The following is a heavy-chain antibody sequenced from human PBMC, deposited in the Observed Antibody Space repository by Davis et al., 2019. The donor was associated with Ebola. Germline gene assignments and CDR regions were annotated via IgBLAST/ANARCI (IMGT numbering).Heavy chain of an antibody. CDR3: AKDARSGYYYADF. CDR2: ISFDGSDT. V-gene: IGHV3-30*18. Sequence: GESLKISCATSGFTFTYSGIHWVRQAPGKGLEWVAVISFDGSDTYYADSVKGRFTIPRDNSKTTVDLQMNSLRPEDTALYYCAKDARSGYYYADFWGQGTLVTVSS. D-gene: IGHD3-22*01. CDR1: GFTFTYSG. J-gene: IGHJ4*02.